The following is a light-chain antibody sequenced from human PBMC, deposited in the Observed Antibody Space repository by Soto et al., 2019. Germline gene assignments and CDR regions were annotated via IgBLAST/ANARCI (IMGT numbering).Light chain of an antibody. CDR2: ESS. Sequence: EIMLTHAPATLALSPSERATLSFRASQNVANYLDWYQQKPGQAPRLLIYESSNRATGIAARFSGSGSGTDFTLTISRLESEDFGVYYCQQRSHWRQTFGQGTKV. CDR3: QQRSHWRQT. V-gene: IGKV3-11*01. CDR1: QNVANY. J-gene: IGKJ1*01.